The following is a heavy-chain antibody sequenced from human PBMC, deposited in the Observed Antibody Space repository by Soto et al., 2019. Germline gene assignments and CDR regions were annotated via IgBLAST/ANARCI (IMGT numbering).Heavy chain of an antibody. D-gene: IGHD5-12*01. Sequence: SETLSLTCAVYGGSFRCYYWSWIRPPPGKGLEWIGEIYHSGSTNYNPSLKSRVTISVDTSKNQFSLKLSSVTAADTAVYFCARGVGRWLQLRHRYFDLWGRGTLVTVSS. J-gene: IGHJ2*01. CDR1: GGSFRCYY. CDR3: ARGVGRWLQLRHRYFDL. CDR2: IYHSGST. V-gene: IGHV4-34*01.